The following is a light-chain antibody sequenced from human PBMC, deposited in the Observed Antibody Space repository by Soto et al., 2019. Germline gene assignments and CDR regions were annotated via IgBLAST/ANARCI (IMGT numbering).Light chain of an antibody. CDR3: QQTYSTPST. J-gene: IGKJ2*01. V-gene: IGKV1-39*01. CDR1: QRITTY. CDR2: TSC. Sequence: DLHMTQSPSSLSASVGDRVTVSCRASQRITTYVNWYQQTPGEAPELLISTSCTLQRGVPSRFSVSGSGTDFTLTISSLQPADFATYFCQQTYSTPSTFGQGTKLESK.